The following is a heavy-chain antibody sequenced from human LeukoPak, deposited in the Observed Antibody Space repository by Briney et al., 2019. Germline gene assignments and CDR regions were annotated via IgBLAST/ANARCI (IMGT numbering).Heavy chain of an antibody. D-gene: IGHD3-10*01. V-gene: IGHV1-18*04. J-gene: IGHJ4*02. CDR2: IRTYSGYT. CDR3: ARSPPHSDYGSGSQFDY. CDR1: GYTFTGYY. Sequence: ASVKVSCKASGYTFTGYYMHWVRQAPGQGLEWMGWIRTYSGYTNYAQNLQGRVTMTTDTSTNTAYMELRSLRSDDTAVYYCARSPPHSDYGSGSQFDYWGRGTLVTVSS.